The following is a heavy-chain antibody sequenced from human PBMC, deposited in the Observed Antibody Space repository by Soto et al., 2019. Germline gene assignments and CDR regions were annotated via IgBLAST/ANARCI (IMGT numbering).Heavy chain of an antibody. Sequence: SETLSLTCTVSGGSISSGGYYWSWIRQHPGKGLEWIGYIYYSGSTYYNPSLKSRVTISVDTSKNQFSLKLSSVTAADTAVYYCARVRTGDRYFDLWGHGTLVTVSS. CDR2: IYYSGST. V-gene: IGHV4-31*03. D-gene: IGHD7-27*01. CDR1: GGSISSGGYY. CDR3: ARVRTGDRYFDL. J-gene: IGHJ2*01.